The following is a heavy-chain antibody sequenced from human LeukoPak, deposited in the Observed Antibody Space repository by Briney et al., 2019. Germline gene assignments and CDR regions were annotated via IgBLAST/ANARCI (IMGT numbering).Heavy chain of an antibody. CDR1: GFTFSSYS. D-gene: IGHD2-21*02. V-gene: IGHV3-21*01. Sequence: PGGSLRLSCAASGFTFSSYSMNWVRQAPGKGLEWVSSISGSSSYIYYADSVKGRFTISRDNAKNSLYLQMNSLRAEDTAVYYCARRAYCGGDCYYSDAFDIWGQGTMVTVSS. J-gene: IGHJ3*02. CDR2: ISGSSSYI. CDR3: ARRAYCGGDCYYSDAFDI.